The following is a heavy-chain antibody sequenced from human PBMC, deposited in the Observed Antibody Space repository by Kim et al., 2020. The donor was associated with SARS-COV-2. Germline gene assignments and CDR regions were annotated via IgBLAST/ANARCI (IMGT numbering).Heavy chain of an antibody. CDR2: IYSGDST. CDR3: ARNTGEYHFDY. V-gene: IGHV3-53*01. Sequence: GGSLRLSCAASGFTVSSNYMSWVRQAPGKGLEWVSLIYSGDSTSYADSVKGRFTISRDTSKNTLYLQMNSLRAEDTAVYYCARNTGEYHFDYWGQGTLVT. D-gene: IGHD2-2*02. J-gene: IGHJ4*02. CDR1: GFTVSSNY.